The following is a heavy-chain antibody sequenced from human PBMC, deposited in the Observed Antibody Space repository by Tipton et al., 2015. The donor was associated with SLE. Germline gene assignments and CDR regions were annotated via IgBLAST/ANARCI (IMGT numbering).Heavy chain of an antibody. V-gene: IGHV3-33*08. Sequence: SLRLSCAASGFTFSSYWMHWVRQAPGKGLVWVAFIRYDGSTKYYADSVKGRFTISRDNSKNTLYLQMNSLKTEYTAVYYCTRDPTGYSSGWYPTFFDYWGQGTLVTVSS. CDR1: GFTFSSYW. D-gene: IGHD6-19*01. CDR3: TRDPTGYSSGWYPTFFDY. J-gene: IGHJ4*02. CDR2: IRYDGSTK.